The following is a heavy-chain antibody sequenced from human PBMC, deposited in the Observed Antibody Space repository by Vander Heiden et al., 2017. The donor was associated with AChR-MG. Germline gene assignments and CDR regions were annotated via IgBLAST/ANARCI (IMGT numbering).Heavy chain of an antibody. CDR3: ARGYYDFWGEYYYYMDV. CDR2: IIPIFGTA. Sequence: QVQLVQSGAEVTQPGSSVKVSCKASGGTFSSHGISWVQQAPGQGLGWMGRIIPIFGTANYAQKVQGRVTITADKSTCTAYMELSSLRSEDTDVYYCARGYYDFWGEYYYYMDVWGKGTTVTVSS. CDR1: GGTFSSHG. J-gene: IGHJ6*03. V-gene: IGHV1-69*06. D-gene: IGHD3-3*01.